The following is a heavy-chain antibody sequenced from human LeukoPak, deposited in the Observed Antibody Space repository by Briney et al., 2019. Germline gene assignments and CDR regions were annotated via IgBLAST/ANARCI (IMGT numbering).Heavy chain of an antibody. D-gene: IGHD2-2*01. Sequence: SETLSLTCTVSGGSISSGSYYWSWIRQPAGKGLEWIGRIYTSGSTNYNPSLKSRVTISVDTSKNQFSLKLSSVTAADTAVYYCARAGCSSTSCFDYWGQRTLVTVSS. CDR1: GGSISSGSYY. CDR3: ARAGCSSTSCFDY. J-gene: IGHJ4*02. V-gene: IGHV4-61*02. CDR2: IYTSGST.